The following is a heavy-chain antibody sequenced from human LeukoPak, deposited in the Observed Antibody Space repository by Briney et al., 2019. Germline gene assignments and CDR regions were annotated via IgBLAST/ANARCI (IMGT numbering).Heavy chain of an antibody. V-gene: IGHV3-66*01. J-gene: IGHJ6*02. CDR2: IYSGGST. D-gene: IGHD2-15*01. CDR3: AREVVVVAAVYNYYGMDV. Sequence: GGSLRLSCAASGFTVSSNYMSWVRQAPGKGLEWVSVIYSGGSTYYADSVKGRFTISRDNSKNTLYLQMNSLRAEDTAVYYCAREVVVVAAVYNYYGMDVWGQGTTVTVSS. CDR1: GFTVSSNY.